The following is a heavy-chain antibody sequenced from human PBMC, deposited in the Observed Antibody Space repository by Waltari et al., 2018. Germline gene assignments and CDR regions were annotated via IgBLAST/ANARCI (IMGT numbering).Heavy chain of an antibody. D-gene: IGHD3-3*01. CDR3: ARGGGKYDFRSGSSYYYYYMDV. CDR1: GGSFSGYY. V-gene: IGHV4-34*01. J-gene: IGHJ6*03. Sequence: QVQLQQWGAGLLKPSETLSLTCAVYGGSFSGYYWSWIRQPPGKGLEWIGEINHSGSTNYNPSLKSRVTISVDTSKNQFSLKLSSVTAADTAVYYCARGGGKYDFRSGSSYYYYYMDVWGKGTTVTVSS. CDR2: INHSGST.